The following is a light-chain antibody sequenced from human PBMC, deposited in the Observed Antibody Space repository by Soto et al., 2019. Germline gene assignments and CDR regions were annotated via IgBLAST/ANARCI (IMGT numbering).Light chain of an antibody. J-gene: IGKJ5*01. CDR1: QSVSNNY. CDR2: GAS. V-gene: IGKV3-20*01. Sequence: EIGLTQSACTLSLSAGERATLSWGASQSVSNNYLAWYQQKPGQAPRLVIYGASNRATGIPDRFSGSGSGTDFNLTISRLETEDFAVYYCQHYVTSSITFGQGTRLEIK. CDR3: QHYVTSSIT.